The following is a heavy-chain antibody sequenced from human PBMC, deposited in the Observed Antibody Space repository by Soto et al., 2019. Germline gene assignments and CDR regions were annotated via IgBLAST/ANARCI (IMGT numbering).Heavy chain of an antibody. J-gene: IGHJ4*02. CDR3: AREGINNYNGYYFDS. CDR2: ISGSGNYT. V-gene: IGHV3-21*01. CDR1: GFTFSSYS. D-gene: IGHD4-4*01. Sequence: GGSLRLSCAASGFTFSSYSMNWVRQAPGKGLEWVSSISGSGNYTHYADFLRGRFTISRDDAKTSLYLQMNSLRAEDTAVYYCAREGINNYNGYYFDSWGQGTVVTVSS.